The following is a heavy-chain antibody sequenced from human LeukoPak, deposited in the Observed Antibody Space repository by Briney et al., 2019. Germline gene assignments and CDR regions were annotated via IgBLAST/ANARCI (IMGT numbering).Heavy chain of an antibody. V-gene: IGHV4-39*07. CDR1: GGSISSSSYY. J-gene: IGHJ4*02. CDR2: IYYSGNT. Sequence: SETLSLTCTVSGGSISSSSYYWGWIRQPPGKGLEWIGSIYYSGNTYYNPSLKSRVTISVDTSKNHFSLRLSSVTAADTAVYYCARDTYFYDRSGYPGDYWGQGTLVTVSS. CDR3: ARDTYFYDRSGYPGDY. D-gene: IGHD3-22*01.